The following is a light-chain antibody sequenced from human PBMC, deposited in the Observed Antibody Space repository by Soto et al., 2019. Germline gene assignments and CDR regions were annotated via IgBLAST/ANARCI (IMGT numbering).Light chain of an antibody. J-gene: IGLJ1*01. Sequence: QSALTQPASVSGSPGQSITISCTGTSSDVGDYKYVSWYQQHPDKAPKLIIFVNSNRPSGISNRFSASKSGNTASLTISGLQAEDEADEYCSSYTSSDTPYVFGTGTKVTVL. CDR2: VNS. V-gene: IGLV2-14*01. CDR3: SSYTSSDTPYV. CDR1: SSDVGDYKY.